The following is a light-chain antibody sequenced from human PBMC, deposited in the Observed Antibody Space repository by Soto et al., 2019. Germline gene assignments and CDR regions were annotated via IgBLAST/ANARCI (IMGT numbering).Light chain of an antibody. J-gene: IGKJ1*01. Sequence: TQSAVTLSVSPGKKDTLPCRASQSVSSNLAWYQQKPGQAPRLLIYGASSRATGIPDRFSGSGSGTDFTLTISRLEPEDFAVYYCQQYGGSPRTFGQGTKVDIK. CDR1: QSVSSN. CDR3: QQYGGSPRT. CDR2: GAS. V-gene: IGKV3-20*01.